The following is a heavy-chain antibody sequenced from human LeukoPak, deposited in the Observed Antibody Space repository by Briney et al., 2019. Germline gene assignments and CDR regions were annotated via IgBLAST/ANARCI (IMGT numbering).Heavy chain of an antibody. J-gene: IGHJ6*03. V-gene: IGHV1-69*05. CDR1: GGTFSSYA. CDR3: ARVGDCTNGVCDYYYMDV. CDR2: IIPIFGTA. D-gene: IGHD2-8*01. Sequence: SVTVSFKASGGTFSSYAISWVRQAPGQGLGWMGGIIPIFGTANYAQKFQGRVTITTDESTSTAYMELSSLRSEDTAVYYCARVGDCTNGVCDYYYMDVWGKGTTVTVSS.